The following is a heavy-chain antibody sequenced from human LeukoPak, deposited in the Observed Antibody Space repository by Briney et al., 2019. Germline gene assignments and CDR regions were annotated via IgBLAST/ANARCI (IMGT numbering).Heavy chain of an antibody. CDR1: GFTFSNNG. Sequence: GGSLRLSCAVSGFTFSNNGMSWVRQPPGKGLEWVATIERDGSEKYYVDSVKGRFTISRDNAENSLYLQIISLTVEDTAIYYCVRDLWGSNDCWGQGTLFIVSS. CDR3: VRDLWGSNDC. V-gene: IGHV3-7*03. J-gene: IGHJ4*02. D-gene: IGHD3-16*01. CDR2: IERDGSEK.